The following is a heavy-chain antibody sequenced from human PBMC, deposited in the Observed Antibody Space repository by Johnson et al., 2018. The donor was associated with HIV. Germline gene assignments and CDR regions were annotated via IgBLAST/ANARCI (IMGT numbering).Heavy chain of an antibody. CDR2: IYSGGST. J-gene: IGHJ3*02. V-gene: IGHV3-66*02. CDR3: AMLFLHAFDI. Sequence: EQLVESGGGLVQPGGSLRLSCAASGFTVSSSYMSWIRQAPGKVLEWVSIIYSGGSTYYADSVKGRFTISRDNSKNTLYLQMNSLRPEDTAVYYCAMLFLHAFDIWGQGTMVTVSS. D-gene: IGHD3-10*01. CDR1: GFTVSSSY.